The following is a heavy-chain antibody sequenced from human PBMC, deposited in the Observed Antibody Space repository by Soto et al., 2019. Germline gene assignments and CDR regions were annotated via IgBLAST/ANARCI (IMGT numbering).Heavy chain of an antibody. CDR3: ARDHDNYYYYYGMDV. J-gene: IGHJ6*02. Sequence: PGGSLRLSCAASGFTFSSYGMHWVRQAPGKGLEWVAVIWYDGSNKYYADSVKGRFTISRDNSKNTLYLQMNSLRAEDTAVYYCARDHDNYYYYYGMDVWGQGTTVTVSS. CDR2: IWYDGSNK. V-gene: IGHV3-33*01. CDR1: GFTFSSYG.